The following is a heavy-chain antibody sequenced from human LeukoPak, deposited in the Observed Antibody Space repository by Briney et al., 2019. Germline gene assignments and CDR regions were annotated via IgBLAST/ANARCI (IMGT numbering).Heavy chain of an antibody. V-gene: IGHV3-21*05. CDR1: GFNFNRFW. CDR2: ISPSGTDI. CDR3: TRDPRRLDY. J-gene: IGHJ4*02. Sequence: GGSLRLSCTASGFNFNRFWMSWVRKPPGKGLESLSYISPSGTDISYADSVKGRFTISRDNAKNSLYLQMNSLRAEDTAVYYCTRDPRRLDYWGQGTLVTVSS.